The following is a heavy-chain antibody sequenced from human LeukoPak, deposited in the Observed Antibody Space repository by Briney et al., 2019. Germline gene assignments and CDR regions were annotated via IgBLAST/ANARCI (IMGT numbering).Heavy chain of an antibody. CDR2: IYYSGST. V-gene: IGHV4-39*01. J-gene: IGHJ4*02. D-gene: IGHD6-13*01. Sequence: MPSETLSLTCTVSGGSISSSSSYWGWIRQPPGKGLQWIGTIYYSGSTYYNPSLKSRVTISVDTSKNQFSLKLSSVTAADTAVYYCATTPDSSRGEYYFDYWGQGTLVTVSS. CDR3: ATTPDSSRGEYYFDY. CDR1: GGSISSSSSY.